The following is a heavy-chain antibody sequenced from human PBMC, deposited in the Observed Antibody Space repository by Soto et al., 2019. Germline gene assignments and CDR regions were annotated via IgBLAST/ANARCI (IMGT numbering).Heavy chain of an antibody. CDR2: INAGNGNT. CDR1: GYTFTNYA. CDR3: ARGLRFVSRGPTTFDY. J-gene: IGHJ4*02. Sequence: GASVKVSCKASGYTFTNYAMHWVRQAPGQRLEWMGWINAGNGNTKYSQKFQGRVTFSRDTSASTAYMELSSLRSEDTAVYYCARGLRFVSRGPTTFDYWGQGTLVTVSS. V-gene: IGHV1-3*01. D-gene: IGHD1-1*01.